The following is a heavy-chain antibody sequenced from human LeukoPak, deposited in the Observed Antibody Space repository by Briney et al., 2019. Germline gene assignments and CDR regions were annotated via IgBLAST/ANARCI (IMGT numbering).Heavy chain of an antibody. CDR1: GLTFHDYA. D-gene: IGHD2-21*01. Sequence: PGGFLRLSCAISGLTFHDYAMTWVRQAPGKELEWVSTIVGDSSKTYYADSVKGRFTISRDNSNYMLFLHMNNLRAEDTAIYYCAKQPYNYYYLDVWGKGTTVTVSS. CDR2: IVGDSSKT. V-gene: IGHV3-23*01. CDR3: AKQPYNYYYLDV. J-gene: IGHJ6*03.